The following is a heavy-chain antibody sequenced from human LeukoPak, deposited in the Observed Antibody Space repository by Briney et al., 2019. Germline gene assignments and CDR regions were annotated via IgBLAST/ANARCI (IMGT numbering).Heavy chain of an antibody. D-gene: IGHD3-22*01. CDR3: ARRENYYDGSGYYCNQ. CDR1: GYSISNGYY. Sequence: SETLSLTCTVSGYSISNGYYWGWIRQPPGKGLEWIASVHQAGHTYYNPSLTSRITISADTSKNQFSLKVTSVTAAGTAVYYCARRENYYDGSGYYCNQWGQGTLVTVSS. V-gene: IGHV4-38-2*02. J-gene: IGHJ4*02. CDR2: VHQAGHT.